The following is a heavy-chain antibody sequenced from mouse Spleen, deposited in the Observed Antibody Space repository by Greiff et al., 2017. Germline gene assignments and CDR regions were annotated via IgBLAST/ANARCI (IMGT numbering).Heavy chain of an antibody. Sequence: VQLQQPGAELVKPGASVKLSCKASGYTFTSYWMQWVKQRPGQGLEWIGEIDPSDSYTNYNQKFKGKATLTVDTSSSTAYMQLSSLTSEDSAVYYCARSTLLRPFDYWGQGTTLTVSS. CDR3: ARSTLLRPFDY. J-gene: IGHJ2*01. V-gene: IGHV1-50*01. CDR2: IDPSDSYT. CDR1: GYTFTSYW. D-gene: IGHD1-2*01.